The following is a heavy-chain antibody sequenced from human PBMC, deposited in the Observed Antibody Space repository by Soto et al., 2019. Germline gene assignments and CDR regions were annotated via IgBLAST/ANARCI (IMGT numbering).Heavy chain of an antibody. J-gene: IGHJ3*02. D-gene: IGHD2-15*01. CDR1: GGTFSSYA. V-gene: IGHV1-69*13. CDR3: ARVTTGYCSGGRCYHSAFDI. CDR2: IIPIFGTA. Sequence: SVKVSCKASGGTFSSYAISWVRQAPGQGLEWMGGIIPIFGTANYAQKFQGRVTITADESTSTAYMELSSLRSEDTAVYYCARVTTGYCSGGRCYHSAFDIWGQGTMVTVSS.